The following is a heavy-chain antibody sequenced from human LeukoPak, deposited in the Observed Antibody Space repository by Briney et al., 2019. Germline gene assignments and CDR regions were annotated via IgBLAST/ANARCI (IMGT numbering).Heavy chain of an antibody. V-gene: IGHV5-51*01. CDR1: GYSFTNYW. Sequence: GESLKISCKGSGYSFTNYWIGWVRQMPGKGLEWMGIIYLGDSDTRYSPSFQGQVTISADKSISTAYLQWSSLKASDTAIYYCARHPSYTSGWPLDYWGQGTLVTVSS. D-gene: IGHD6-19*01. J-gene: IGHJ4*02. CDR3: ARHPSYTSGWPLDY. CDR2: IYLGDSDT.